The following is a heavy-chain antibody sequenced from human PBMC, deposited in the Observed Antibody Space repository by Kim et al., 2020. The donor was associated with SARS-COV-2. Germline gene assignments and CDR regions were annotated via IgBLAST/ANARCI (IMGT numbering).Heavy chain of an antibody. J-gene: IGHJ6*02. D-gene: IGHD6-6*01. Sequence: DSVEGRFTISRHNSKNTLYLQMNSLRAEDTAVCYCARESASLDYYYGMDVWGQGTTVTVSS. CDR3: ARESASLDYYYGMDV. V-gene: IGHV3-53*04.